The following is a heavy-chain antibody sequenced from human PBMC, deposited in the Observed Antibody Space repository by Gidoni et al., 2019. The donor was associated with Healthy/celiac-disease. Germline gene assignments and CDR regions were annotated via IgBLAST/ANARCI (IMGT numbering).Heavy chain of an antibody. D-gene: IGHD6-13*01. J-gene: IGHJ4*02. CDR2: ISYDGSNK. CDR1: GFTFSSHA. CDR3: ARGTPGYSSSWPFDY. V-gene: IGHV3-30*04. Sequence: QVQLVESGGGVVQPGRSLRLSCAASGFTFSSHAMHWVRQAPGKGLEWVAVISYDGSNKYYVDSVKGRFTISRDDSKNTLYLQMNSLRAEDTAVYYCARGTPGYSSSWPFDYWGQGTLVTVSS.